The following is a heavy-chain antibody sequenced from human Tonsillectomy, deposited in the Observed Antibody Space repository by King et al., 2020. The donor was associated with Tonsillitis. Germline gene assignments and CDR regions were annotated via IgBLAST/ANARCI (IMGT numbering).Heavy chain of an antibody. V-gene: IGHV4-38-2*01. Sequence: VQLQESGPGLVKPSETLSLICAVSGYSISSGYYWGWIRQPPGKGLEWIGSIYHSGSTYYNPSLKSRVTISVDTSKNQFSLKLSSVTAADTAVYYCARQVVAATFGYYYYYGMDVWGQGTTVTVSS. CDR2: IYHSGST. D-gene: IGHD2-15*01. J-gene: IGHJ6*02. CDR3: ARQVVAATFGYYYYYGMDV. CDR1: GYSISSGYY.